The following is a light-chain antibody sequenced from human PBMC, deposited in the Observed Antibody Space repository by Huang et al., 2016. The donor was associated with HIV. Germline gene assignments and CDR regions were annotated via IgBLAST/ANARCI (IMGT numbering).Light chain of an antibody. CDR3: QKYDSAPRT. CDR1: RDISTF. Sequence: MTQSQPSLSASIGDRVTLTCRASRDISTFLAWYQQKPGKPPRLLIYAASILHSGVPSRFSGGGSGTNFTLTVSSLQPEDVANYYCQKYDSAPRTFGQGTKLEL. CDR2: AAS. V-gene: IGKV1-27*01. J-gene: IGKJ1*01.